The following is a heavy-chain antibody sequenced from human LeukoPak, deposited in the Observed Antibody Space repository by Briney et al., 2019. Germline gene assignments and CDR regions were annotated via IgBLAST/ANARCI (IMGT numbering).Heavy chain of an antibody. J-gene: IGHJ4*02. CDR1: GFTFTSYE. D-gene: IGHD2-15*01. CDR3: ATDPRGRGSGGSSRFFDS. Sequence: GGSLRLSCAASGFTFTSYEMNWVRQAPGKGLEWVSYISSSGSTTYYADSVKGRFTISRDNTKYSLYLQMNSLRAEDTAVYYCATDPRGRGSGGSSRFFDSWGQGTLVTVSS. V-gene: IGHV3-48*03. CDR2: ISSSGSTT.